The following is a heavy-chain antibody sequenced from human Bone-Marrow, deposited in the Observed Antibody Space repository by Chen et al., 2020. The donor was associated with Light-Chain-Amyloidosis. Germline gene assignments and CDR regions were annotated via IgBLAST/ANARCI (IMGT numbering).Heavy chain of an antibody. CDR1: GNSISRGYF. V-gene: IGHV4-38-2*01. J-gene: IGHJ4*02. CDR3: ARGSVGGTTGV. CDR2: FYQGGSP. Sequence: QVLLQQSGPGLVKPSETLSLICAVSGNSISRGYFWGWIRQPPGKGMVWSGVLDFYQGGSPYYSPSLKRRVTITADTAKNQFSLNLTTVTAADTATYYCARGSVGGTTGVWGQGTLVTVSS. D-gene: IGHD1-26*01.